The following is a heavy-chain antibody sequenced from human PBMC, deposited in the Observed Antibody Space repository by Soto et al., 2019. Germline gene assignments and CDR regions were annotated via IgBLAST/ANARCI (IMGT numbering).Heavy chain of an antibody. CDR2: INHSGSS. CDR3: ARSDTAMDPPGS. CDR1: GGSFSGYD. D-gene: IGHD5-18*01. Sequence: SETLSLTCAVYGGSFSGYDWTWIRQPPGTGLEWIGEINHSGSSNYNPSLKSRVTISVGTSKNQFSLKLTSVTAADTAVYYCARSDTAMDPPGSWGQG. V-gene: IGHV4-34*01. J-gene: IGHJ5*02.